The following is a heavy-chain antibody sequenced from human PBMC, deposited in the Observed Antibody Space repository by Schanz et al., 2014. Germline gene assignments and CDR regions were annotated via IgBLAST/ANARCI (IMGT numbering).Heavy chain of an antibody. V-gene: IGHV4-31*03. CDR1: GDSLSSGSYY. Sequence: QVQLQESGPGLVRPSQTLSLTCTVSGDSLSSGSYYWSWIRQHPGKGLEWIGYIYFNGITYYKPSLKARLIISVDTSKNQFSLKLSSVTAADTAVYYCARVGQGAVATGSNTFYYYVMDVWGQGTTVTVSS. CDR3: ARVGQGAVATGSNTFYYYVMDV. D-gene: IGHD6-13*01. J-gene: IGHJ6*02. CDR2: IYFNGIT.